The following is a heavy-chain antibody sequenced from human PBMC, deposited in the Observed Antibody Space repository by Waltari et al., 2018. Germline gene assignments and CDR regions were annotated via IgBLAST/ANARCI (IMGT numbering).Heavy chain of an antibody. V-gene: IGHV3-48*03. CDR1: GFTCNNYE. CDR2: ISRGSNTT. CDR3: ARDSEWLARGYDY. D-gene: IGHD6-19*01. J-gene: IGHJ4*02. Sequence: EVQLVEAGGGLVQPGGSLRLSCAASGFTCNNYEMNWVRQAPGKGLEWISYISRGSNTTYYADSVKGRFTISRDNAKKKLYLQMNSLRADDTAIYYCARDSEWLARGYDYWGQGTLVTVSS.